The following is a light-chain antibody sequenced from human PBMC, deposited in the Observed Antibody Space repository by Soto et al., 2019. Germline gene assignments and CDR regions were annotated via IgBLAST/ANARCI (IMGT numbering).Light chain of an antibody. CDR1: DSDIGSHA. CDR2: STD. Sequence: QSVLTQPPSASGTPGQRVTISCSGSDSDIGSHAVDWYQQFPGTAPKLLIYSTDQRPSGVSDRFSGSKSGTSASLAISRLQSGDAADYYCATWADSVNGVVIGGGTKLTVL. J-gene: IGLJ2*01. CDR3: ATWADSVNGVV. V-gene: IGLV1-44*01.